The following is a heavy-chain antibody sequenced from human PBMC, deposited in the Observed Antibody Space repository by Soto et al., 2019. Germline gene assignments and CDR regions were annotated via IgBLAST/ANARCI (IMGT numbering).Heavy chain of an antibody. Sequence: CEVPEGLLGTVCSTCAWIRQPPGRALEWNGDAYHSGNPYYNPYLKSRVIISVNSSKNHFSLKHRSVTTADTAVHYCARETYGDYVGYFDPWGQEKQVTVSS. CDR1: EGLLGTVCST. CDR3: ARETYGDYVGYFDP. D-gene: IGHD3-22*01. V-gene: IGHV4-30-2*01. J-gene: IGHJ5*02. CDR2: AYHSGNP.